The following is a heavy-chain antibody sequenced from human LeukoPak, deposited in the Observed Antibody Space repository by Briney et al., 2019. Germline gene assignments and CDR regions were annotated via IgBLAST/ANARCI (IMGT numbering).Heavy chain of an antibody. CDR1: GGSISSYY. Sequence: NPSETLSLTCTVSGGSISSYYWSWIRQPAGKGLEWIGRNYTSGSTNYNPSLKSRVTMSVDTSKNQFSLKLSSVTAADTAVYYCARDGVVVPAAIEAYYGMDVWGQGTTVTVSS. J-gene: IGHJ6*02. V-gene: IGHV4-4*07. CDR2: NYTSGST. D-gene: IGHD2-2*01. CDR3: ARDGVVVPAAIEAYYGMDV.